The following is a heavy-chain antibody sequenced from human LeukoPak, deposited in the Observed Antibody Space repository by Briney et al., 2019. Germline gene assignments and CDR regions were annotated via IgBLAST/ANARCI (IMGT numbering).Heavy chain of an antibody. D-gene: IGHD3-10*01. CDR3: ARDHEPMGAYYYYMDV. CDR1: GYTFTDYG. CDR2: INPNSGGT. J-gene: IGHJ6*03. Sequence: GASVKVSCKASGYTFTDYGITWVRQAPGQGLEWVGWINPNSGGTNYAQKFQGRVTMTRDTSISTAYMELSRLRSDDTAVYYCARDHEPMGAYYYYMDVWGKGTTVTISS. V-gene: IGHV1-2*02.